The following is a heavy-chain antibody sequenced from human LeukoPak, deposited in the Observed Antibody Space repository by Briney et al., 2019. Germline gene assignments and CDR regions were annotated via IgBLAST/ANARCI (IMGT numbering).Heavy chain of an antibody. CDR2: IKKDGSGK. V-gene: IGHV3-7*01. CDR1: GFTFSSYW. CDR3: ASLADCGGDCYHYFDY. D-gene: IGHD2-21*02. J-gene: IGHJ4*02. Sequence: GGSLRLSCAASGFTFSSYWMSWVRQAPGKGLRWWANIKKDGSGKYYVDSVKGRFTISRDNAKNSLFLQMNSLRAEDTAVYYCASLADCGGDCYHYFDYWGQGTLVTVSS.